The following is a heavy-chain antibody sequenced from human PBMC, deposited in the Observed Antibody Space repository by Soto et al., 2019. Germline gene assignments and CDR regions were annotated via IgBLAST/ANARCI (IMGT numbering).Heavy chain of an antibody. CDR2: IYYSGSP. CDR1: GDSISSANYY. V-gene: IGHV4-30-4*01. J-gene: IGHJ4*02. D-gene: IGHD3-3*01. Sequence: SETLSLTCTVSGDSISSANYYWSWIRQPPGKGLEWIGYIYYSGSPYYNPSLKSRVSISLDTSKNQFSLKLSSVTAADTAVYYCGRAYYDFWIIDYWGQGTVVTVSS. CDR3: GRAYYDFWIIDY.